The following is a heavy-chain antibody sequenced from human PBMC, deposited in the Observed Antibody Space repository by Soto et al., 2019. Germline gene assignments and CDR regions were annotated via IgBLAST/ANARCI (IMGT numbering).Heavy chain of an antibody. CDR1: GYSFTSYW. J-gene: IGHJ4*02. Sequence: GESLKISCKGSGYSFTSYWIGWVRQMPGKGLEWMGIIYPGDSDTRYSPSFQGQVTISADKSISTAYLQWSSLKASDTAMYYCARRDQEGGYYFQYYFDYWGQGTLVTVSS. CDR3: ARRDQEGGYYFQYYFDY. CDR2: IYPGDSDT. V-gene: IGHV5-51*01. D-gene: IGHD3-3*01.